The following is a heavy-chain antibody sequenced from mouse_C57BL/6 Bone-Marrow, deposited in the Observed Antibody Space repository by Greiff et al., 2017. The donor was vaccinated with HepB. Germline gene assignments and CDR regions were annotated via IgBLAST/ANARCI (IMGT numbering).Heavy chain of an antibody. J-gene: IGHJ3*01. CDR1: GYTFTSYW. CDR2: IDPSDSET. CDR3: ARGGGSY. Sequence: QSCKASGYTFTSYWMHWVKQRPIQGLEWIGNIDPSDSETHYNQKFKDKATLTVDKSSSTAYMQLSSLTSEDSAVYYCARGGGSYWGQGTLVTVSA. V-gene: IGHV1-52*01.